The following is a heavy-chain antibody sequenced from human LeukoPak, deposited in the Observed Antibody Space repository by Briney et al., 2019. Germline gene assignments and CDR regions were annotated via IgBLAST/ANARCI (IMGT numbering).Heavy chain of an antibody. CDR3: ASDQNHLGVYGSGSLAEFDS. V-gene: IGHV1-18*01. Sequence: GASVKVSCKASGYTFTSYGISWVRQAPGQGLEWMGWISAYNGNTNYAQKLQGRVTMTTDTSTSTAYMELRSLRSDDTAVYYCASDQNHLGVYGSGSLAEFDSWGQGTLVTVSS. D-gene: IGHD3-10*01. CDR1: GYTFTSYG. J-gene: IGHJ4*02. CDR2: ISAYNGNT.